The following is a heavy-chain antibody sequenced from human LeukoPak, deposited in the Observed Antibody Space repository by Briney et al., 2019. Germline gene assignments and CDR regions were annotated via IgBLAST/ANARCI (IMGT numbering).Heavy chain of an antibody. CDR1: GYTFTGYY. J-gene: IGHJ4*02. V-gene: IGHV1-2*02. D-gene: IGHD2-21*01. Sequence: ASVKVSCKSSGYTFTGYYMHCVRQATGQGLEWMGWINPYSGATNYAQKFQGRVTMTRDTSISTAYMDLSSLKSDDTAVYYCARAHIGNDLFIDYWGQGTLVTVSS. CDR2: INPYSGAT. CDR3: ARAHIGNDLFIDY.